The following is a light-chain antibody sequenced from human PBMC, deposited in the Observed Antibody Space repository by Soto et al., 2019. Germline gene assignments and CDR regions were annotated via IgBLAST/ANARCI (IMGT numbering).Light chain of an antibody. CDR3: CSYAGSSTVV. Sequence: QSVLTQPASVSGSPGQSITISCTGTSSDIGSYNLVSWYQQHPGKAPQLMIYEGSKPPAGVSNLFSGSKSGNTASLTISGLQAEDEDDYYCCSYAGSSTVVFGGGTKLTVL. CDR1: SSDIGSYNL. V-gene: IGLV2-23*01. J-gene: IGLJ2*01. CDR2: EGS.